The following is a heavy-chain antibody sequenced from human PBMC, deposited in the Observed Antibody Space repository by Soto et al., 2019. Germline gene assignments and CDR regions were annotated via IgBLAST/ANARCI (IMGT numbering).Heavy chain of an antibody. CDR1: GFPLVDYA. V-gene: IGHV3-43D*04. CDR2: ISWDCGRT. D-gene: IGHD2-2*02. Sequence: PVGSLRLSCSGSGFPLVDYAMGSVRQATGKGLEWVCLISWDCGRTYYADHVRGRFMVSRDSSKSSLYLQMSSLRVEDTALYYCAKDVCSGSTTSCYTRLDFWGQGALVTVSS. CDR3: AKDVCSGSTTSCYTRLDF. J-gene: IGHJ4*02.